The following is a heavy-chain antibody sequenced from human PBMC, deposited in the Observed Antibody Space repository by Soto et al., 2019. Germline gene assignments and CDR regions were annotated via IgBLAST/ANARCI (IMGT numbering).Heavy chain of an antibody. V-gene: IGHV1-69*02. Sequence: QVLLVQSGAEVKKPGSSVKVSCTASGGTFSSYTISWVRQAPGQGPEWMGRFIPMVAMSDYARRFQGRVTITADTSTSTVYMQLHSLRSKDTAVYYCATNYGSGSTHFDHWGQGTLVTVSS. CDR2: FIPMVAMS. D-gene: IGHD3-10*01. CDR3: ATNYGSGSTHFDH. CDR1: GGTFSSYT. J-gene: IGHJ4*02.